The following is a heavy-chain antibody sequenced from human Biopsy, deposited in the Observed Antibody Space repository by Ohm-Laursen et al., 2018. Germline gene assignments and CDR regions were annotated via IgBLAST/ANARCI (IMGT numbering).Heavy chain of an antibody. V-gene: IGHV1-18*01. CDR1: GYIFTTSG. Sequence: SSVKVSCKASGYIFTTSGISWVRQAPGQGLEWMGWISSYNDNTNYAKKFQDRVTMSADTSTATASMELRTLRSDDTAVYYCAADINVWNVNYWGQGTQVTVSS. CDR2: ISSYNDNT. D-gene: IGHD1-1*01. J-gene: IGHJ4*02. CDR3: AADINVWNVNY.